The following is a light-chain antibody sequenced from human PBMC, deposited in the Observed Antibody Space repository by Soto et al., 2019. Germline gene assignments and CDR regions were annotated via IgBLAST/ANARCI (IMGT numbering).Light chain of an antibody. J-gene: IGKJ1*01. CDR3: QQYNSYGT. CDR1: QSIRRL. CDR2: KAS. Sequence: IQMTQSPSTLSASVGDRVTITCRASQSIRRLLAWYQQKPGKAPKLLIYKASTLESGVPSRFSGSGSGTEFTLTISSLQPDDFATYYCQQYNSYGTFGQGTKVEIK. V-gene: IGKV1-5*03.